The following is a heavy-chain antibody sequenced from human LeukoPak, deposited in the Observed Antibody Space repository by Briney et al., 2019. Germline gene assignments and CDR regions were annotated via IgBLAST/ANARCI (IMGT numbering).Heavy chain of an antibody. CDR2: INHSGST. Sequence: SETLSLTCAVYGGSFSGYYWSWIRQPPGKGLEWIGEINHSGSTNYNPSLKSRVTISVDTSKNQFSLKLSSVTAADTAMYYCAGGWSSFDYWGQGTLVTVSS. CDR1: GGSFSGYY. D-gene: IGHD6-19*01. J-gene: IGHJ4*02. CDR3: AGGWSSFDY. V-gene: IGHV4-34*01.